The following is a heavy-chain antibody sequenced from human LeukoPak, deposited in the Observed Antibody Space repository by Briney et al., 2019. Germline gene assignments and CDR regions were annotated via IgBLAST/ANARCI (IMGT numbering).Heavy chain of an antibody. Sequence: ETLSLTCAVYGGSFSGYYWSWIRQPPGKGLEWIGEINHSGSTNYNPSLRSRVTISVDTSKNQFSLKLSSVTAADTAVYYCARGAWHYDSSGYGRAFDIWGQGTMVTVSS. D-gene: IGHD3-22*01. CDR3: ARGAWHYDSSGYGRAFDI. J-gene: IGHJ3*02. CDR2: INHSGST. CDR1: GGSFSGYY. V-gene: IGHV4-34*01.